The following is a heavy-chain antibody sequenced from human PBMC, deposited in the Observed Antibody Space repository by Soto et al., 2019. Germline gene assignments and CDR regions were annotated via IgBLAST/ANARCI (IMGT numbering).Heavy chain of an antibody. CDR3: ARDRGFVVVAAMSQFDP. V-gene: IGHV1-69*13. CDR2: IIPIFGTA. J-gene: IGHJ5*02. D-gene: IGHD2-21*02. CDR1: GGTFSSYA. Sequence: SVKVSCKASGGTFSSYAISWVRQAPGQGLEWMGGIIPIFGTANYAQKFQGRVTITADESTSTAYMELSSLRSEDTAVYYCARDRGFVVVAAMSQFDPWGQGTLVTVSS.